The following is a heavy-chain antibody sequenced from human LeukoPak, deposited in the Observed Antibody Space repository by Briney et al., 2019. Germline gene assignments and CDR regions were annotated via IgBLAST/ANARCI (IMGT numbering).Heavy chain of an antibody. J-gene: IGHJ4*02. CDR3: ARETSGWCFGF. D-gene: IGHD6-19*01. V-gene: IGHV3-7*01. Sequence: GGSLRLSSAASGFRFRSYWMSWVRQAPGKGGEWVANIKQDGSEQYYVDSVKGRFTVSRDNAKNELYLDMNSLRGEDTAVYYCARETSGWCFGFWGQGILVTVSS. CDR1: GFRFRSYW. CDR2: IKQDGSEQ.